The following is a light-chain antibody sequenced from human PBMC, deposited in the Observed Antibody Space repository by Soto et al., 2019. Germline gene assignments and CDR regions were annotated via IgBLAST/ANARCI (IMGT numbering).Light chain of an antibody. J-gene: IGKJ3*01. CDR2: AAS. CDR1: QGISNY. Sequence: DIQMTQSPSSLSASVGDRVTISCRASQGISNYLAWYQQKPGKAPRLLIYAASSLQSGVSFRFTGSGSGTDFTLTISSLQPEDGATYYCQNYNWPPFTFGPGTKVDIK. V-gene: IGKV1-27*01. CDR3: QNYNWPPFT.